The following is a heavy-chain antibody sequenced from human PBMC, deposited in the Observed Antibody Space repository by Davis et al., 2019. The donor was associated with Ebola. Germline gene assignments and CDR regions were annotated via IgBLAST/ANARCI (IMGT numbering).Heavy chain of an antibody. CDR2: ISYDGSNK. J-gene: IGHJ6*04. V-gene: IGHV3-30-3*01. Sequence: PGGSLRLSCAASGFTFSSYAMHWVRQAPGKGLEWVAVISYDGSNKYYADSVKGRFTISSDNSKNTLYLQMNSLRAEDTAVYYCARPSWGPYYYGMDVWGKGTTVTVSS. D-gene: IGHD7-27*01. CDR3: ARPSWGPYYYGMDV. CDR1: GFTFSSYA.